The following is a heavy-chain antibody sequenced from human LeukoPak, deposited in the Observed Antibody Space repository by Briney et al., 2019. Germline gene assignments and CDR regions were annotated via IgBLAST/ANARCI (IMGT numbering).Heavy chain of an antibody. CDR3: ARIVYGDSGGYSDF. D-gene: IGHD4-17*01. V-gene: IGHV4-38-2*01. CDR2: VHHSDCTY. J-gene: IGHJ4*02. Sequence: SETLSLTCGVSDYSISTDYYWGWLRQPPGKGLEWIGNVHHSDCTYYYNPSLKSRVTISVDTSKNQFSLKLTSVTAADTAVYYCARIVYGDSGGYSDFWGQGTLVIVSS. CDR1: DYSISTDYY.